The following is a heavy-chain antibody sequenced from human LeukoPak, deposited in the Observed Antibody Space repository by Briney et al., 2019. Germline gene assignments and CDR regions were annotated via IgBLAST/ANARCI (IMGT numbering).Heavy chain of an antibody. V-gene: IGHV3-20*04. CDR3: ARDGSYWLFDY. CDR1: GFAFDDYG. CDR2: INWNGGST. J-gene: IGHJ4*02. Sequence: GGSLRLSCAASGFAFDDYGMSWVRQAPGKGLEWVSGINWNGGSTGYADSVKGRFTISRDNAKNSLYLQMNSLRAEDTAVYYCARDGSYWLFDYWGQGTLVTVSS. D-gene: IGHD1-26*01.